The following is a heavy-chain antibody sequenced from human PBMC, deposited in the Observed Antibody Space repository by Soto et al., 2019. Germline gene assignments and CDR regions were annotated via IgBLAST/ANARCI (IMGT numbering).Heavy chain of an antibody. J-gene: IGHJ6*02. CDR1: GGSISSSNW. V-gene: IGHV4-4*02. D-gene: IGHD3-10*01. CDR3: ARDVHITMVRGVYYYGMDV. Sequence: PSETLSLTCAVSGGSISSSNWWSWVRQPPGEGLEWIGEIYHSGSTNYNPSLKSRVTISVDKSKNQFSLKLSSVTAADTAVYYCARDVHITMVRGVYYYGMDVWGQGXTVTVSS. CDR2: IYHSGST.